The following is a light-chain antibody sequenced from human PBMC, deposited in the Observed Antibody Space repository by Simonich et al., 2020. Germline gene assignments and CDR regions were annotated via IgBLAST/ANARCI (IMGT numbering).Light chain of an antibody. CDR1: QSVLYSSNNKNY. V-gene: IGKV4-1*01. Sequence: DIVMTQSTDSLAVSLGERATINCKSSQSVLYSSNNKNYLAWYQQKPGQPHKLLIYWASTRESGVPDRFSGSGSGTDFTLTISSLQAEDVAVYYCQQYYSTPVTFGQGTRLEIK. J-gene: IGKJ5*01. CDR2: WAS. CDR3: QQYYSTPVT.